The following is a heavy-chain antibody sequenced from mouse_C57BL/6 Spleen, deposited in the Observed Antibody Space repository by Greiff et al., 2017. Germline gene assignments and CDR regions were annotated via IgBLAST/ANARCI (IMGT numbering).Heavy chain of an antibody. J-gene: IGHJ4*01. CDR1: GYTFTSYW. CDR3: ARAGLYAMDY. CDR2: IHPNSGST. V-gene: IGHV1-64*01. Sequence: VQLQQPGAELVKPGASVKFSCKASGYTFTSYWMHWVKQRPGQGLEWIGMIHPNSGSTNYNEKFKSKATLTVDKSSSTAYMQLSSLTSEDSAVYYCARAGLYAMDYWGQGTSVTVSS.